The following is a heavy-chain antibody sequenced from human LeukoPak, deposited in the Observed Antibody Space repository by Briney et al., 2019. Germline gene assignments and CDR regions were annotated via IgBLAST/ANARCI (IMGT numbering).Heavy chain of an antibody. D-gene: IGHD6-25*01. J-gene: IGHJ6*02. CDR1: GYTSTSYG. CDR2: ISAYNGNT. V-gene: IGHV1-18*01. Sequence: ASVKVSCKASGYTSTSYGISWVRQAPGQGLEWMGWISAYNGNTNYAQKLQGRVTMTTDTSTSTAYMELRSLRSDDTAVYYCARPSGAYYYYYGMDVWGQGTTVTVSS. CDR3: ARPSGAYYYYYGMDV.